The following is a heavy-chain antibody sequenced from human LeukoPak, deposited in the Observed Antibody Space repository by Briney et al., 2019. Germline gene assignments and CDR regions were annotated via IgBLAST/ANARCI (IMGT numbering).Heavy chain of an antibody. CDR1: GGSTSSYY. CDR2: IYYSGST. D-gene: IGHD1-1*01. Sequence: SETLSLTCTVSGGSTSSYYWSWIRQPPGKGLEWIGYIYYSGSTNYNPYLKSRVTISVDTSKNQFSLKLSSVTAADTAVYYCARERRKVAGTTKWFDPWGQGTLVTVSS. V-gene: IGHV4-59*01. CDR3: ARERRKVAGTTKWFDP. J-gene: IGHJ5*02.